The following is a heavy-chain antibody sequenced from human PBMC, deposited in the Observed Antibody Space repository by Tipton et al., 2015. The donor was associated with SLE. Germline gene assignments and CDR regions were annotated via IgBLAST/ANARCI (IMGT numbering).Heavy chain of an antibody. Sequence: GSLRLSCAVSGFSVSNSYMTWVRQAPGRGLERVSIIYSGGDTYYTDSVKGRFTISRDNSKNTLYLQMSDLRAVDTAVYYCARVPWGMGAFDIWGQGTMVTVSS. CDR3: ARVPWGMGAFDI. J-gene: IGHJ3*02. CDR1: GFSVSNSY. CDR2: IYSGGDT. D-gene: IGHD3-16*01. V-gene: IGHV3-53*01.